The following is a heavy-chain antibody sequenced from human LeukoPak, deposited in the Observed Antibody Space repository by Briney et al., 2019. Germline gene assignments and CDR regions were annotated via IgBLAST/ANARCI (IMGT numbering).Heavy chain of an antibody. V-gene: IGHV3-30*03. CDR1: GFTFSNYA. D-gene: IGHD3-9*01. J-gene: IGHJ6*03. Sequence: PGGSLRLSCAASGFTFSNYAIHWVRQAPGRGLEWVAAISYDGNSQHYGAPVKGRFTISRDTAKNSLFLQMNSLRAEDTAVYYCARESRGYDILTGKYHRGYYSYYMDVWGKGTTVTVSS. CDR2: ISYDGNSQ. CDR3: ARESRGYDILTGKYHRGYYSYYMDV.